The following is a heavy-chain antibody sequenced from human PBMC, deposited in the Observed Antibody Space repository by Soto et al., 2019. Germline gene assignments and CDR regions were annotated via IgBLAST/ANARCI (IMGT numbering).Heavy chain of an antibody. D-gene: IGHD2-21*02. Sequence: SETLSLTCTVSSDSISRFSWSWIRQAAGKGLEWIGRVYVNADTKYAPSLRSRLNISADTSKNQFSLRLTSVTAADTAVYFCAREARGDFSGIFDYWGQGALVTVSS. CDR3: AREARGDFSGIFDY. CDR2: VYVNADT. J-gene: IGHJ4*02. CDR1: SDSISRFS. V-gene: IGHV4-4*07.